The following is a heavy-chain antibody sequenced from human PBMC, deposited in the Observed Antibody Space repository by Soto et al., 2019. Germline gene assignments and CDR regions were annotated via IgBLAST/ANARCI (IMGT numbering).Heavy chain of an antibody. CDR2: IDPSDSYT. CDR1: GYSFTSYW. D-gene: IGHD4-4*01. Sequence: GESLKISCKGSGYSFTSYWISWVRQMPGKGLEWMGRIDPSDSYTNYSPSFQGHVTISADKSISTAYLQWSSLKASDTAMYYCASSHTVTPIYYYFGMDVWGQGITVTVSS. J-gene: IGHJ6*02. CDR3: ASSHTVTPIYYYFGMDV. V-gene: IGHV5-10-1*01.